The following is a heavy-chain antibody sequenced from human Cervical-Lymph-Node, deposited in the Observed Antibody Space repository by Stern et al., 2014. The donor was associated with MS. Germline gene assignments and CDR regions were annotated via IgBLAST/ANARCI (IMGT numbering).Heavy chain of an antibody. J-gene: IGHJ4*02. Sequence: QVQLVESGGGVVQPGRSLRLSCAASGFTFSSYAMHWVRQAPGKGLEWVAVISYDGSNKYYADSVKGRFTISRDNSKNTLYLQMNSLRAEDTAVYYCARAPRRESYYFDYWGQGTLVTVSS. CDR3: ARAPRRESYYFDY. CDR2: ISYDGSNK. V-gene: IGHV3-30*01. CDR1: GFTFSSYA. D-gene: IGHD3-10*01.